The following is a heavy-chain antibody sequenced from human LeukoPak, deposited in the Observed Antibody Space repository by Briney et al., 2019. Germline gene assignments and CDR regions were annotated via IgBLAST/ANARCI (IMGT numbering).Heavy chain of an antibody. CDR1: GGSISSGGYY. D-gene: IGHD2-2*01. Sequence: SQTLSLTCTVSGGSISSGGYYWSWIRQHPGKGLEWIGYIYYSGSTYYNPSLKSRVTISVDTSKNQFSLKLSSVTAADTAVYYCARHVVVVPAAIDAFDIWGQGTMVTVSS. V-gene: IGHV4-31*03. CDR3: ARHVVVVPAAIDAFDI. CDR2: IYYSGST. J-gene: IGHJ3*02.